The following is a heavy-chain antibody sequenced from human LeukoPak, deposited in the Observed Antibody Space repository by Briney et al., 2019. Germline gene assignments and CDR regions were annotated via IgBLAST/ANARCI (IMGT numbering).Heavy chain of an antibody. CDR2: INHSGST. CDR1: GGSFSGYY. J-gene: IGHJ4*02. Sequence: SETLSLTCAVYGGSFSGYYWSWIRQPPGKGLEWIGEINHSGSTNYNPSLKSRVTISVDTSKNHFSLKLSSVTAAAPPVYSCARAGYGHAYYFDYWGQGTLVTVSS. CDR3: ARAGYGHAYYFDY. D-gene: IGHD5-12*01. V-gene: IGHV4-34*01.